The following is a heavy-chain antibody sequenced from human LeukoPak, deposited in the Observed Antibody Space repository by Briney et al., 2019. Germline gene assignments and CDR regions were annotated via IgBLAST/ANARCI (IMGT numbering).Heavy chain of an antibody. Sequence: SQTLSLTCAISGDSVSRNSAAWNWIRQSPSRGLEWLGRTYYRSKWYNDYAVSVESRITINPDTSKNQFSLQLNSVTPEDTAVYYCARADGDRDGYNFWFDPWGQGTLVTVST. D-gene: IGHD5-24*01. J-gene: IGHJ5*02. CDR1: GDSVSRNSAA. CDR2: TYYRSKWYN. V-gene: IGHV6-1*01. CDR3: ARADGDRDGYNFWFDP.